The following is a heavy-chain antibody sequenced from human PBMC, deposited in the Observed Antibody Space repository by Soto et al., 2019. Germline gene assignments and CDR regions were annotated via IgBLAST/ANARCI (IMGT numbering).Heavy chain of an antibody. D-gene: IGHD2-2*01. Sequence: QITLNESGPPLVKPTQTLTLTCTFSGFSLSTRDVGVGWIRQPPGEALEWLGVVYWDDSKTYSPSLESRLTITKDTPKTQVVLRMTKMAPVDTATYYCAHCRGGVASFWGQGTLVTVSS. V-gene: IGHV2-5*02. CDR2: VYWDDSK. J-gene: IGHJ4*02. CDR3: AHCRGGVASF. CDR1: GFSLSTRDVG.